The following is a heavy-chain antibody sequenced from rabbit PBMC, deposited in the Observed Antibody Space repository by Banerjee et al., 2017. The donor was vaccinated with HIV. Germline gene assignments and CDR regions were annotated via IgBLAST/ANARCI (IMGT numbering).Heavy chain of an antibody. J-gene: IGHJ4*01. CDR2: IGTGSGST. Sequence: QSLEESGGDLVKPGASLTLTCTASGFSFSGSYYMCWVRQAPGKGLEWIACIGTGSGSTYYASWAKGRFAISKTSSTTVTLQMTSLTAADTATYFCARGASGSYYGFNLWGQGTLVTVS. CDR3: ARGASGSYYGFNL. CDR1: GFSFSGSYY. V-gene: IGHV1S40*01. D-gene: IGHD8-1*01.